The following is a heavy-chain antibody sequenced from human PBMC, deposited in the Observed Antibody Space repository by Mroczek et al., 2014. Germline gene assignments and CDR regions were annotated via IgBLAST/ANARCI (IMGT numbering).Heavy chain of an antibody. CDR2: IYHSGST. J-gene: IGHJ4*02. CDR1: GGSISSGGYS. D-gene: IGHD5-12*01. Sequence: QVQLVESGSGLVKPSQTLSLTYAVSGGSISSGGYSWSWIRQPPGKGLEWIGYIYHSGSTYYNPSLKSRVTISVDRSKNQFSLKLSSVTAADTAVYYCARGPYSGLDYWGQGTLVTVSS. V-gene: IGHV4-30-2*01. CDR3: ARGPYSGLDY.